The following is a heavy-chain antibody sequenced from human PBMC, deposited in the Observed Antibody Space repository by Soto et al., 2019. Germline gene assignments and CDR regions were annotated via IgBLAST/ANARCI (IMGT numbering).Heavy chain of an antibody. CDR2: IDPVDSDD. CDR1: GYIFTKHW. V-gene: IGHV5-51*01. CDR3: ARRALDPSCHYYPYNWFDP. Sequence: ISCQGSGYIFTKHWIAWVRQKPGKGLEWIGIIDPVDSDDRYSPSFEGQVTISVDKSNNTAFLRWDKLKTSDTATYFCARRALDPSCHYYPYNWFDPWGQGTLVTVSS. J-gene: IGHJ5*02. D-gene: IGHD3-22*01.